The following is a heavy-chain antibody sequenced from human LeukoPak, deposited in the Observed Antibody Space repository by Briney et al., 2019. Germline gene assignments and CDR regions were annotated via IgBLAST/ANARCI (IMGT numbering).Heavy chain of an antibody. J-gene: IGHJ4*02. D-gene: IGHD2-8*01. V-gene: IGHV3-9*01. CDR2: INWDSGYI. Sequence: GRSLRLSCAALGFTFEGCAMDWVRQAPRKGLECVSSINWDSGYIEYADSVRGRFTISRDNAKNSLYLQMNSLKPGDTALYFCAKEGSVCRNGICRYFDYWGQGTPVTVSS. CDR1: GFTFEGCA. CDR3: AKEGSVCRNGICRYFDY.